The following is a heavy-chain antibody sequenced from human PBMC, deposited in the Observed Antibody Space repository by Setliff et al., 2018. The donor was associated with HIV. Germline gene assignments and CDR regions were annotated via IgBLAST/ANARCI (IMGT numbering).Heavy chain of an antibody. D-gene: IGHD3-16*02. CDR3: AAMSGGGLIEPRSYFDS. Sequence: SETLSLTCSVSGGPIRSCYSYWGWVRQPPGGGLEWIGSFFYNGLTTYTPSLKSRVTVSADTSKNKYSLKLTSVTAADTSTYFCAAMSGGGLIEPRSYFDSWGRGILVTVSS. V-gene: IGHV4-39*01. CDR1: GGPIRSCYSY. CDR2: FFYNGLT. J-gene: IGHJ4*02.